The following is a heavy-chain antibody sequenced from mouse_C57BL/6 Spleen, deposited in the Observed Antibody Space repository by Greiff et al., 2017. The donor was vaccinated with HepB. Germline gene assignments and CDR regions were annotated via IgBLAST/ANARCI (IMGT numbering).Heavy chain of an antibody. Sequence: VQLQQSGAELVRPGASVTLSCKASGYTFTDYEMHWVKQTPVHGLEWIGAIDPETGGTAYNQKFKGKAILTADKSSSKAYMELRSLTSEDSAVYYCTREAYYYLAWFAYWGQGTLVPVSA. J-gene: IGHJ3*01. CDR2: IDPETGGT. V-gene: IGHV1-15*01. CDR1: GYTFTDYE. CDR3: TREAYYYLAWFAY. D-gene: IGHD1-1*01.